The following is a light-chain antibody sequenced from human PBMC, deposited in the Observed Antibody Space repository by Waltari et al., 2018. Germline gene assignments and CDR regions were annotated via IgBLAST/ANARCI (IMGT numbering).Light chain of an antibody. CDR1: QSISSN. CDR2: GAS. J-gene: IGKJ1*01. V-gene: IGKV3-15*01. CDR3: HQYKAWPPA. Sequence: EILMAQSPATLPVSPGERVTLSCRASQSISSNLAWYQQKPDQPPRLLIYGASTRATAIPARFSGSGSGTEFTLTISSLQSEDFAVYYCHQYKAWPPAFGQGTKVEIK.